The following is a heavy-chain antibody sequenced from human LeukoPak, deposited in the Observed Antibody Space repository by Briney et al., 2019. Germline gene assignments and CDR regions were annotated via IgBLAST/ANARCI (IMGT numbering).Heavy chain of an antibody. CDR2: IKNDGSSR. J-gene: IGHJ3*02. CDR1: GFTFSSYW. V-gene: IGHV3-74*01. CDR3: ARGVSGTGPDI. Sequence: PGGSLRLSCAASGFTFSSYWMHWVRQAPGKGLVWVSRIKNDGSSRDYADSVKGRFTISRDNAKNTMYLQMNSLRAEDTAVYYCARGVSGTGPDIWGRGTMVTVSS. D-gene: IGHD5/OR15-5a*01.